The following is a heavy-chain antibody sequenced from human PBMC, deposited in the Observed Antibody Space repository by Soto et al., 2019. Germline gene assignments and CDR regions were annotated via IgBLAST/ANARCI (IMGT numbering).Heavy chain of an antibody. Sequence: GGSLRLSCAASGFTFSSYGMHWVRQAPGKGLEWVAVIWYDGSNKYYADSVKGRFTISRDNSKNTLYLQMNSLRAEDTAVYYCARGGLTDYFDYWCQGTLVTVSS. D-gene: IGHD2-21*02. J-gene: IGHJ4*02. CDR1: GFTFSSYG. V-gene: IGHV3-33*01. CDR3: ARGGLTDYFDY. CDR2: IWYDGSNK.